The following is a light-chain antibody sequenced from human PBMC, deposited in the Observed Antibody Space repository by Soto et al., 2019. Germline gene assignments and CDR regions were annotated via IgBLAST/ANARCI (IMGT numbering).Light chain of an antibody. V-gene: IGKV3-15*01. CDR3: QQCSWHPFTVT. J-gene: IGKJ4*01. Sequence: EIVMTQSPATLSVSPGERATRSCRASQSVSSNLAWYQQKPGQAPRLLIYDASTRATGIPARCSGSGSGTEYTLTISSLQSEDSAVYYCQQCSWHPFTVTFGGGTKVEIK. CDR1: QSVSSN. CDR2: DAS.